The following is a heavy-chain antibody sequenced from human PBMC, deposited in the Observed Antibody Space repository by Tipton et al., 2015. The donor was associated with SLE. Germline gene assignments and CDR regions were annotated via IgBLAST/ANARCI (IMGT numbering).Heavy chain of an antibody. CDR2: ISYDESIK. J-gene: IGHJ3*02. Sequence: SLRLSCAASGYTFPTYAMHWVRQAPGKGLEWVAVISYDESIKYYADSVKGRFTISRDESKNTMYLQMNSLRAEDTAVYYCARTLDALDIWGQGTMVTVSS. CDR3: ARTLDALDI. V-gene: IGHV3-30*04. CDR1: GYTFPTYA.